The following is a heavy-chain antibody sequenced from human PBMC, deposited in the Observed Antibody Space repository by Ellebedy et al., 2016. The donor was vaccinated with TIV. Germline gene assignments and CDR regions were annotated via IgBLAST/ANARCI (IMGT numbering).Heavy chain of an antibody. CDR2: IRQDASEK. Sequence: GGSLRLSCAASGFTFSTYWMTWVRQAPGKGLEWVANIRQDASEKYYVDPVKGRFTISRDNAKNSLFLQMNSLRAEDTAVYYCARDRGGQYSSDGYYDAFDIWGQGTMVTVS. J-gene: IGHJ3*02. D-gene: IGHD3-22*01. CDR3: ARDRGGQYSSDGYYDAFDI. CDR1: GFTFSTYW. V-gene: IGHV3-7*01.